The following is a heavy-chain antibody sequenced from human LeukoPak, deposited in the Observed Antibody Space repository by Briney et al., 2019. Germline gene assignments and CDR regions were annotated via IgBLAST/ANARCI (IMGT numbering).Heavy chain of an antibody. CDR3: ARSSSGYSNWFDP. J-gene: IGHJ5*02. CDR2: IYYSGST. V-gene: IGHV4-59*01. Sequence: PSETLSLTCTVSDGSISRYYWSWIRQPPGKGLEWIGYIYYSGSTNYNPSLKSRVTISVDTSKNQFSLKLSSVTAADTAVYYCARSSSGYSNWFDPWGQGTLVTVSS. CDR1: DGSISRYY. D-gene: IGHD3-22*01.